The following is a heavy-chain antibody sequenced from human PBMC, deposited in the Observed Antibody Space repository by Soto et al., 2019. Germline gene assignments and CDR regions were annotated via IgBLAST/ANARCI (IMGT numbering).Heavy chain of an antibody. J-gene: IGHJ6*02. D-gene: IGHD3-10*01. CDR3: AGGGFYYGSGSYPLPYYYYGMDV. Sequence: GGSLRLSCAASGFTFSSYAMSWVRQAPGKGLEWVSAISGSGGSTYYADSVKGRFTISRDNSKNTLYLQMNSLRAEDTAVYYCAGGGFYYGSGSYPLPYYYYGMDVWGQGTTVTVSS. CDR1: GFTFSSYA. V-gene: IGHV3-23*01. CDR2: ISGSGGST.